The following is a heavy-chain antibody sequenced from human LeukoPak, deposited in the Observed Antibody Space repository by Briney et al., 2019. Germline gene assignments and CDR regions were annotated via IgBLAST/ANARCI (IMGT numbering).Heavy chain of an antibody. D-gene: IGHD3-22*01. Sequence: ASVKVSCKASGYTFTSYGISWVRQAPGQGLEWMGWISAYNGNTNYAQKLQGRVTMTTDTSTSTAYMELRSLRFDDTAVYYCTRDSLPHYYDSSGSFWGKGTTVTVSS. V-gene: IGHV1-18*01. CDR1: GYTFTSYG. CDR3: TRDSLPHYYDSSGSF. J-gene: IGHJ6*04. CDR2: ISAYNGNT.